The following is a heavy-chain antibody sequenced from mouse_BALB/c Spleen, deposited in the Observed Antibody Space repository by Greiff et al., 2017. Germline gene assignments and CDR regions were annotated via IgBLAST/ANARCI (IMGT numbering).Heavy chain of an antibody. J-gene: IGHJ4*01. CDR2: IWSGGST. Sequence: VMLVESGPGLVQPSQSLSITCTVSGFSLTSYGVHWVRQSPGKGLEWLGVIWSGGSTDYNAAFISRLTISKDNSTSQVFFNMNSLQANDTAICYCARNGEAMDDWGQGTSVTVSS. V-gene: IGHV2-2*02. CDR3: ARNGEAMDD. CDR1: GFSLTSYG.